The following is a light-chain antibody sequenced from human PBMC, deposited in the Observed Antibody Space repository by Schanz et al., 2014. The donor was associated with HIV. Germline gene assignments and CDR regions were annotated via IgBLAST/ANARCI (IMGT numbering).Light chain of an antibody. CDR2: GNN. V-gene: IGLV1-40*01. CDR1: SSNIGAGYD. J-gene: IGLJ2*01. Sequence: QSVLTQPPSVSGAPGQRVTISCTGSSSNIGAGYDVNWYQQLPGTAPKLLIYGNNKRPSGVPDRFSGSKSGTSASLAITGLQADDEADYYCQTYDSSLRASVFGGGTKLTVL. CDR3: QTYDSSLRASV.